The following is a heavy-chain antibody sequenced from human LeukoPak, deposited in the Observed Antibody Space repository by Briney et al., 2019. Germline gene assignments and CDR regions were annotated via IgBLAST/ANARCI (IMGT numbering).Heavy chain of an antibody. J-gene: IGHJ4*02. CDR3: ARDPLEDYDFWSGSFDY. Sequence: GGSLRLSCAASGFTFSSYAMHWVRQAPGKGLEYVSAISRNGGSTYYANSVKGRFTISRDNSKNTLYLQMDSLRAEDMAVYYCARDPLEDYDFWSGSFDYWGQGTLVTVSS. CDR1: GFTFSSYA. CDR2: ISRNGGST. D-gene: IGHD3-3*01. V-gene: IGHV3-64*01.